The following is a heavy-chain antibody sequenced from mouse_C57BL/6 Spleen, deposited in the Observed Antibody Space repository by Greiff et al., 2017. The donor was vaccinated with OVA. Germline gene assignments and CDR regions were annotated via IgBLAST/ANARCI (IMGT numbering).Heavy chain of an antibody. CDR3: ARGYYDYDRAWFAY. Sequence: EVKLMESGPGLVKPSQSLSLTCSVTGYSITSGYYWNWIRQFPGNKLEWMGYISYDGSNNYNPSLKNRISITRDTSKNQFFLKLNSVTTEDTATYYCARGYYDYDRAWFAYWGQGTLVTVSA. J-gene: IGHJ3*01. CDR2: ISYDGSN. CDR1: GYSITSGYY. V-gene: IGHV3-6*01. D-gene: IGHD2-4*01.